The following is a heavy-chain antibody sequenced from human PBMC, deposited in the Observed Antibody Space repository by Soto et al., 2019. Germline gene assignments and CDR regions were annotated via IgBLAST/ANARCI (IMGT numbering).Heavy chain of an antibody. Sequence: GGSLRLSCAASGFTFSNAWMSWVRQAPGKGLEWVGRIKSKTDGGTTDYAAPVKGRFTISRDDSKNTLYLQMNSLKTEDTAVYYCTTSPKAYDFWRGYLVNSVDVWGQGTTVTVSS. D-gene: IGHD3-3*01. CDR1: GFTFSNAW. CDR2: IKSKTDGGTT. CDR3: TTSPKAYDFWRGYLVNSVDV. V-gene: IGHV3-15*01. J-gene: IGHJ6*02.